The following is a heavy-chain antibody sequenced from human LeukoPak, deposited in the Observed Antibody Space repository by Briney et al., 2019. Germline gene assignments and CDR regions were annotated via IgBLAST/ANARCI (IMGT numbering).Heavy chain of an antibody. V-gene: IGHV3-30*04. D-gene: IGHD3-16*01. Sequence: GGSLRLSCAVSGFTFSSFPFHWVRQAPGKGLEWVAAISTDGSYKYHGDSVKGRFTISRDNPMNTLYLQMNGLRPDDTAVYYCARSLIPGRWYFLLWGRGTLVTVSS. CDR2: ISTDGSYK. J-gene: IGHJ2*01. CDR1: GFTFSSFP. CDR3: ARSLIPGRWYFLL.